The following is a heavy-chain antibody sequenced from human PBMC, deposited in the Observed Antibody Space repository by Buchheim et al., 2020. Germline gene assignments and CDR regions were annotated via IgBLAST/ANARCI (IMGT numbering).Heavy chain of an antibody. Sequence: EVQLVESGGGLVKPGGSLRLSCAASGFTFSNAWMSWVRQAPGKGLEWVGRIKSKSYGGTTDYAAPVTGRFTISRDDSKNTLYLQMNSLKTEDTAVYYCTTGGLGTWGQGTL. CDR2: IKSKSYGGTT. CDR1: GFTFSNAW. D-gene: IGHD7-27*01. CDR3: TTGGLGT. V-gene: IGHV3-15*01. J-gene: IGHJ5*02.